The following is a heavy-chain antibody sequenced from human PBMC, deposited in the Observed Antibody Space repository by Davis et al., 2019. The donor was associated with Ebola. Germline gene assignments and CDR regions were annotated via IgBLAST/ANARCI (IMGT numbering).Heavy chain of an antibody. J-gene: IGHJ4*02. Sequence: GESLKISCAASGFTFSTYWMSWVRQAPGKGLEWVANIKTDGSEEHYVDSVKGRFTMSRDNAKNSLYLQLDSVRDEDTAVYYCARWGLRGNYDSWSGSDYYFDYWGQGALVTVSS. CDR1: GFTFSTYW. CDR3: ARWGLRGNYDSWSGSDYYFDY. V-gene: IGHV3-7*01. D-gene: IGHD3-3*01. CDR2: IKTDGSEE.